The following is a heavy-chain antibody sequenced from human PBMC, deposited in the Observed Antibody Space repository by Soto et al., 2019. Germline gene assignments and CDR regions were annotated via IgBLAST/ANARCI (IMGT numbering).Heavy chain of an antibody. CDR1: GYSFTNYW. V-gene: IGHV5-51*01. J-gene: IGHJ4*02. Sequence: GESLKISCKGSGYSFTNYWIAWVRQMPGKGLEWMGIIYPSDSDSRYIPSFQGQVTISADKSINTAYLHWTSLKASDTAMYYCVRSRVSLPPLADYWGQGTLVTSPQ. CDR3: VRSRVSLPPLADY. CDR2: IYPSDSDS. D-gene: IGHD1-26*01.